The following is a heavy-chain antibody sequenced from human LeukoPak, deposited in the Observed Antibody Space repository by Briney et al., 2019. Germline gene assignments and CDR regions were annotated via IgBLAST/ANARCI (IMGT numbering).Heavy chain of an antibody. V-gene: IGHV1-69*04. J-gene: IGHJ4*02. CDR1: GGTFSSYA. CDR3: ARRQDTAMVWIDY. CDR2: IIPILGIA. Sequence: SVKVSCKASGGTFSSYAISWVRQAPGQGLEWMGRIIPILGIANYAQKFQGRVTITADKSTSTAYMELSSLRSEDTAVYYCARRQDTAMVWIDYWGQGTLVTVSS. D-gene: IGHD5-18*01.